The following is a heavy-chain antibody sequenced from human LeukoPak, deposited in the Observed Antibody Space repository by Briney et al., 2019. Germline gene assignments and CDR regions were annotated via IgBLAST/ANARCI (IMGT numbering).Heavy chain of an antibody. J-gene: IGHJ5*02. CDR1: GFTFSSTY. V-gene: IGHV3-53*01. CDR3: ATYYGFT. D-gene: IGHD4-17*01. Sequence: GGSLRLSCAASGFTFSSTYMSWVRQAPGKGLEWVSVIYTSGNTYYAASVKGRFTVSRDNFKNTLYLQMNSLRAEDTAIYYCATYYGFTWGQGTLVTVSS. CDR2: IYTSGNT.